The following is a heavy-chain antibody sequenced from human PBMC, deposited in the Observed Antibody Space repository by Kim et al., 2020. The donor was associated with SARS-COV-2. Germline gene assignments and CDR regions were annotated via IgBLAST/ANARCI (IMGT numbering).Heavy chain of an antibody. J-gene: IGHJ4*02. V-gene: IGHV1-69*13. CDR2: IIPIFGTA. D-gene: IGHD3-10*01. Sequence: SVKVSCKASGGTFSSYAISWVRQAPGQGLEWMGGIIPIFGTANYAQKFQGRVTITADESTSTAYMELSSLRSEDTAVYYCASPGGTPPRLLWFGELTEPFDYWGQGTLVTVSS. CDR3: ASPGGTPPRLLWFGELTEPFDY. CDR1: GGTFSSYA.